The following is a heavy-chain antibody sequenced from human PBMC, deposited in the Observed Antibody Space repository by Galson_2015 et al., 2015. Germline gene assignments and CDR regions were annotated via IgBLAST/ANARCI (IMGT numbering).Heavy chain of an antibody. D-gene: IGHD3-22*01. CDR3: ARDNYYDSSGSPLGY. Sequence: SLRLSCAASGFTVSSNYMSWVRQAPGKGLEWVSYISSSGSTIYYADSVKGRFTISRDNAKNSLYLQMNSLRAEDTAVYYCARDNYYDSSGSPLGYWGQGTLVTVSS. J-gene: IGHJ4*02. V-gene: IGHV3-11*01. CDR1: GFTVSSNY. CDR2: ISSSGSTI.